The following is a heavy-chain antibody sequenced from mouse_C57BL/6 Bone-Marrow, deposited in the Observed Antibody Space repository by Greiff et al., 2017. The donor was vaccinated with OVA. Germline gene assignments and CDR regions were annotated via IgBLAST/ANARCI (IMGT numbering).Heavy chain of an antibody. CDR1: GFTFSNYW. CDR2: IRLKSDNYAT. Sequence: EVKVEESGGGLVQPGGSMKLSCVASGFTFSNYWMNWVRQSPEKGLEWVAQIRLKSDNYATHYAESVKGRFTISRDDSKSSVYLQMNNLRAEDTGIYYCTGESRDYAMDYWGQGTSVTVSS. V-gene: IGHV6-3*01. J-gene: IGHJ4*01. CDR3: TGESRDYAMDY.